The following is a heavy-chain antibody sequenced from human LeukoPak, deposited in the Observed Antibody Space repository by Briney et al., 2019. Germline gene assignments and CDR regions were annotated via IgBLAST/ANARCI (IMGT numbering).Heavy chain of an antibody. V-gene: IGHV3-23*01. CDR2: ISGSGGST. D-gene: IGHD5-18*01. Sequence: GGSLRLSCAASGFTFSTYAMRWVRQAPGKGLEWVSAISGSGGSTYYADSVKGRFTISRDNSKNTLYLQMNSLRAEDTAVYYCAKEGYRYGYAIDYWGQGTLVTVSS. CDR3: AKEGYRYGYAIDY. CDR1: GFTFSTYA. J-gene: IGHJ4*02.